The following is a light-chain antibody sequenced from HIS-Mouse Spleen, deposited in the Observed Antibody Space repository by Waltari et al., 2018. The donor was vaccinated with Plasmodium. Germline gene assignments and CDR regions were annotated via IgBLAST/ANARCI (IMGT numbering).Light chain of an antibody. Sequence: QSALTQPRSVSGSPGQPVTLPCTGTSSDVGGYHYVSRYQQHPRKAPKLMIYDVSKRPSGVPDRFSGSKSGNTASLTISGLQAEDEADYYCCSYAGSYTLVFGGGTKLTVL. V-gene: IGLV2-11*01. CDR1: SSDVGGYHY. CDR2: DVS. J-gene: IGLJ2*01. CDR3: CSYAGSYTLV.